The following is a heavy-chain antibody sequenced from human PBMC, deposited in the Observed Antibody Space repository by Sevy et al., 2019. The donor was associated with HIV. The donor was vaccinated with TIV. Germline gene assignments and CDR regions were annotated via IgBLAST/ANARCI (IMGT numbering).Heavy chain of an antibody. CDR3: ARGNDFWSGYYSLSDYYYLMDV. CDR2: ISSVSTYI. J-gene: IGHJ6*02. V-gene: IGHV3-21*06. D-gene: IGHD3-3*01. CDR1: GFTFSTYS. Sequence: GGSLRLSCAASGFTFSTYSMNWVRQAPGKGLEWVSSISSVSTYIYYADSVKGRFTISRDNAKNSVYLQMSSLRAEDTAVYYCARGNDFWSGYYSLSDYYYLMDVWGQGTTVTVSS.